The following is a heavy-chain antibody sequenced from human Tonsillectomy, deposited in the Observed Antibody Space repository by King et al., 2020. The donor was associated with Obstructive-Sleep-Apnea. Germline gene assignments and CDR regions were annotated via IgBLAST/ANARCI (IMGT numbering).Heavy chain of an antibody. CDR2: ITDIGGST. CDR3: AKDGGGVPYYYDSSGYDGKYFQH. Sequence: VQLVESGGGLAQPGGSLRLSCAASGFTFSSYAMSWFRQAPGKGLEWVSTITDIGGSTYYADSVKGRFTISRDNSKNMLSLQMNSLRAEDTAVYYCAKDGGGVPYYYDSSGYDGKYFQHWGQGTLVTVSS. J-gene: IGHJ1*01. V-gene: IGHV3-23*04. D-gene: IGHD3-22*01. CDR1: GFTFSSYA.